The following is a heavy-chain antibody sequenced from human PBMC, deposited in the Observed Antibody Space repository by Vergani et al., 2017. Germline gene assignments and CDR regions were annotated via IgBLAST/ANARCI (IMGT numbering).Heavy chain of an antibody. D-gene: IGHD2-2*01. Sequence: QVQLVQSGAEVKKPGSSVKVSCKASGGTFSSYAISWVRQAPGQGLEWMGGIIPIFGTANYAQKFQGRVTITADESTSTAYMELSSLRSEDTAVYYCARDRPNIPPYCSSTSCTYRGCYFDLWGRGTLVTVSS. CDR3: ARDRPNIPPYCSSTSCTYRGCYFDL. CDR2: IIPIFGTA. CDR1: GGTFSSYA. J-gene: IGHJ2*01. V-gene: IGHV1-69*01.